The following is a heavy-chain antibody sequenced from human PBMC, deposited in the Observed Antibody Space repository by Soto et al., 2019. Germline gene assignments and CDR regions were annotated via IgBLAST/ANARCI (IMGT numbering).Heavy chain of an antibody. D-gene: IGHD3-3*01. Sequence: ASVKVSCKASGYTFTGYYIRWVRQAPGQGLEWMGWINAYSGNTNYAQKLQGRVTMTTDTSTSTAYMELRSLRSDDTAVYYCALAGDFWSGSQSRGGNWFDPWGQGALVTVSS. CDR2: INAYSGNT. CDR3: ALAGDFWSGSQSRGGNWFDP. J-gene: IGHJ5*02. V-gene: IGHV1-18*04. CDR1: GYTFTGYY.